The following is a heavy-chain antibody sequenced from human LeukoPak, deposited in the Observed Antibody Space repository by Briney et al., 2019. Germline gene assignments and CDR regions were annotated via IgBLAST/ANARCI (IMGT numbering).Heavy chain of an antibody. V-gene: IGHV1-69*05. CDR3: ARDRIFGSSSSVAIDY. D-gene: IGHD6-6*01. CDR2: IIPIFGTA. CDR1: GGTFISYA. Sequence: SVKVSCKASGGTFISYAISWVRQAPGQGLEWMGRIIPIFGTANYAQKFQGRVTITTDESTSTAYMELSSLRSEDTAVYYCARDRIFGSSSSVAIDYWGQGTLVTVSS. J-gene: IGHJ4*02.